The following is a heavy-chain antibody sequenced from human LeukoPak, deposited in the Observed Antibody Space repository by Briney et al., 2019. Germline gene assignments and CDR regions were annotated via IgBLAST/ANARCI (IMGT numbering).Heavy chain of an antibody. CDR1: GFTFSNYA. J-gene: IGHJ4*02. CDR3: AKEWTSMTYFDY. CDR2: TSGSAGST. V-gene: IGHV3-23*01. Sequence: PGGSLRLSCVASGFTFSNYALTWIRQAPGKGLEWVSATSGSAGSTHYADSVKGRFTISRDNSKNTLYLQMNRLRAEDTAVYYCAKEWTSMTYFDYRGQGTLVTVSS. D-gene: IGHD2/OR15-2a*01.